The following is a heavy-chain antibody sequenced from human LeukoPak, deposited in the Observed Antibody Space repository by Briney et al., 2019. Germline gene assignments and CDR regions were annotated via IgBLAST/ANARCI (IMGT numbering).Heavy chain of an antibody. CDR2: INHSGST. CDR3: AISLGVPAAKDWFDP. Sequence: SETLSLTCAVYGGSFSGYYWSWIRQPPGKGLEWIGEINHSGSTNYNPSLKSRVTISVDTSKNQFSLKLSSVTAADTAVYYCAISLGVPAAKDWFDPWGQGTLVTVCS. V-gene: IGHV4-34*01. D-gene: IGHD2-2*01. CDR1: GGSFSGYY. J-gene: IGHJ5*02.